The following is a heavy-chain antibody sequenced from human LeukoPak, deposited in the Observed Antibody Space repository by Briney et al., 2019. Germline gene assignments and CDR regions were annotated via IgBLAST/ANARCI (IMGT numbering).Heavy chain of an antibody. CDR1: GFAFSSYA. V-gene: IGHV3-23*01. J-gene: IGHJ6*03. CDR3: AKDRGHCTNGVCHNYYYMDV. Sequence: GALRLSCAASGFAFSSYAMRWGRQAPGKGLEWVSSISGSGDRRDSAASVKGRFTISRDNSKNTLYLEMYSLRAEDTAVYYCAKDRGHCTNGVCHNYYYMDVWGKGTTVTVSS. CDR2: ISGSGDRR. D-gene: IGHD2-8*01.